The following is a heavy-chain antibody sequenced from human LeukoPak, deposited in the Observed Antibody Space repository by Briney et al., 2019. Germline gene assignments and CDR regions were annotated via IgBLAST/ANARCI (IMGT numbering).Heavy chain of an antibody. CDR1: GFTFSTFA. Sequence: GGSLRLSCVASGFTFSTFAMIWVRQPPGKGLEWVAVISYDRSNKYYADSVKGRFTISRDNSKNTLYLQMNRLRAEDTAVYYCARVSGSYSLYYYMDVWGKGTTVTVSS. J-gene: IGHJ6*03. CDR2: ISYDRSNK. D-gene: IGHD1-26*01. CDR3: ARVSGSYSLYYYMDV. V-gene: IGHV3-30*04.